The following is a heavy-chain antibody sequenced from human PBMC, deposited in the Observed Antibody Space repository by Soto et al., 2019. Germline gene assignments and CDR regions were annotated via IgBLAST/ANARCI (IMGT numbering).Heavy chain of an antibody. CDR3: ARDITIFGVVTPTYYYYGMDV. Sequence: ASVKVSCKASGYTFTSYGISWVRQAPGQGLEWMGWNSAYNGNTNYAQKLQGRVTMTIDTSTSTAYMELRSLRSDDTAVYYCARDITIFGVVTPTYYYYGMDVWGQGTTVTVSS. J-gene: IGHJ6*02. CDR2: NSAYNGNT. V-gene: IGHV1-18*01. D-gene: IGHD3-3*01. CDR1: GYTFTSYG.